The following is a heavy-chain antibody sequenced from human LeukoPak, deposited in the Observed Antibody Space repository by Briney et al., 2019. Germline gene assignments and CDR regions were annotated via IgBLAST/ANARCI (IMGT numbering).Heavy chain of an antibody. CDR3: ARETGSAVGSTDFDY. CDR1: GFTFSSYA. J-gene: IGHJ4*02. D-gene: IGHD4-17*01. V-gene: IGHV3-30-3*01. CDR2: VSYDGSNK. Sequence: GGSLRLSCAASGFTFSSYAMHWVRQAPGKGLEWVAVVSYDGSNKYYADSVKGRFTISRDNSKNTLYLQMNSLRAEDTAVYYCARETGSAVGSTDFDYWGQGTLVTVSS.